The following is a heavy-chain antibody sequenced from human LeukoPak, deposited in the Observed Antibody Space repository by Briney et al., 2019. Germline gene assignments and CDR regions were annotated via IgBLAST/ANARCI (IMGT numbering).Heavy chain of an antibody. Sequence: SETLSLTCTVSGGSISSSGYYWGWIRQPPGKGLEWIASIFYSGSTYYNPSLKSRVTISVDTSKNQLSLKLSSLTAADTAVYYCARHEYSGSYYGLSWFDPWGQGTLVTVSS. CDR2: IFYSGST. CDR3: ARHEYSGSYYGLSWFDP. CDR1: GGSISSSGYY. D-gene: IGHD1-26*01. V-gene: IGHV4-39*01. J-gene: IGHJ5*02.